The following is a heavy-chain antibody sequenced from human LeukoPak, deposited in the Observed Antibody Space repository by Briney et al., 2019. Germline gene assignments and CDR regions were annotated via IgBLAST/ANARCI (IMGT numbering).Heavy chain of an antibody. Sequence: GGSLRLSCEASGLIFSRSTISWVRQVPGKGLEWVSYITGNSGTIYYADSVRGRFSVSRDNAKNSVFLQMNSLRAEDTAVYYCARDVVGATRAFDYWGQGTLVTVSS. CDR2: ITGNSGTI. D-gene: IGHD1-26*01. CDR1: GLIFSRST. V-gene: IGHV3-48*04. J-gene: IGHJ4*02. CDR3: ARDVVGATRAFDY.